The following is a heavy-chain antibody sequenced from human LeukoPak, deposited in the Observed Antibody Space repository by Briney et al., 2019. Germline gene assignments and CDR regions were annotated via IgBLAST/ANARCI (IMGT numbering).Heavy chain of an antibody. D-gene: IGHD3-10*01. Sequence: PGGSLRLSCAASGFALRTSWMSSVRQAPGKGLEWVANIKEDGSEKNYADSVKGRFTISRDNAENSLYLQMKSLRAEDTAVYYCAKDGGGPLDWGQGTLVTVSS. CDR1: GFALRTSW. V-gene: IGHV3-7*01. CDR3: AKDGGGPLD. J-gene: IGHJ4*02. CDR2: IKEDGSEK.